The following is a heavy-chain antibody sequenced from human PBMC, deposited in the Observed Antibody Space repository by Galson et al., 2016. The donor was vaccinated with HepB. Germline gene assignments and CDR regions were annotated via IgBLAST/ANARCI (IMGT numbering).Heavy chain of an antibody. CDR1: GFTFSSYA. CDR2: ISGSGDST. CDR3: VKGYSDYDWFY. V-gene: IGHV3-23*01. Sequence: SLRLSCAASGFTFSSYAMRWVRQAPGKGLEWVSYISGSGDSTYYADSVEGRFTISRDNSKNTVFLQMNSLRVEDTALYYCVKGYSDYDWFYWGQGTLVTVSS. J-gene: IGHJ4*02. D-gene: IGHD5-12*01.